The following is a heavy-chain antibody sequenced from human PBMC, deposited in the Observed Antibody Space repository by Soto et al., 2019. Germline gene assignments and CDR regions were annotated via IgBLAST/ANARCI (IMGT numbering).Heavy chain of an antibody. J-gene: IGHJ6*02. CDR1: GFTFSSYG. CDR2: ISYDGSNK. V-gene: IGHV3-30*18. CDR3: AKWGIAVAGTNYYYGMDV. Sequence: QVQLVESGGGVVQPGRSLRLSCAASGFTFSSYGMHWVRQAPGKGLEWVAVISYDGSNKYYADSVKGRFTISRDNSKNTXFLQMNSLRAEDTAVYYCAKWGIAVAGTNYYYGMDVWGQGTTVTVSS. D-gene: IGHD6-19*01.